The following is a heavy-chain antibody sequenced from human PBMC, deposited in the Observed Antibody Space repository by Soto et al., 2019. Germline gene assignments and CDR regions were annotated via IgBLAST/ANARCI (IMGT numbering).Heavy chain of an antibody. CDR3: ARTDISTVGLCDP. CDR1: GGSISSYY. V-gene: IGHV4-59*01. J-gene: IGHJ5*02. CDR2: IYYSGST. D-gene: IGHD4-17*01. Sequence: QVQLQESGPGLVKPSETLSLTCTVSGGSISSYYWSWIRQPPGKGLEWIGYIYYSGSTNYNPSLKSRVTISVDTSKNQFSLKLSSVTAADTAVYYCARTDISTVGLCDPWGQGTLVTVSS.